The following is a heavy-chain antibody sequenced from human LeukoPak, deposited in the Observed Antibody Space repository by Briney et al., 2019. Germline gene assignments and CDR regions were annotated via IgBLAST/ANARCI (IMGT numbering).Heavy chain of an antibody. Sequence: ASVKVSCKASGYTFTSYYMHWVRQAPGQGLEWMGWMNPNSGITAYAQKFQGRVTITRNTSISTAYMELSSLRSEDTAVYYCATDPRTSLSPGGGLYWGQGTLVTVSS. V-gene: IGHV1-8*03. CDR2: MNPNSGIT. J-gene: IGHJ4*02. CDR1: GYTFTSYY. D-gene: IGHD3-16*01. CDR3: ATDPRTSLSPGGGLY.